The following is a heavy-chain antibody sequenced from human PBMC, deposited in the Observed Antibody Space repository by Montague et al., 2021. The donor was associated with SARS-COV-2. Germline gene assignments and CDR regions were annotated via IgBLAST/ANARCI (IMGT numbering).Heavy chain of an antibody. V-gene: IGHV3-30-3*01. D-gene: IGHD3-9*01. CDR2: ISYDGSNK. CDR3: ARDTAYYDTLTGYFPRDPYYYYYYGMDV. CDR1: GFTFSSYA. J-gene: IGHJ6*02. Sequence: SLRLSCAASGFTFSSYAMHWVRQAPGKGLEWVAVISYDGSNKYYADSVKGRFTISRDNSKNTLYLQMNSLRAEDTAVYYCARDTAYYDTLTGYFPRDPYYYYYYGMDVWGQGTTVTVSS.